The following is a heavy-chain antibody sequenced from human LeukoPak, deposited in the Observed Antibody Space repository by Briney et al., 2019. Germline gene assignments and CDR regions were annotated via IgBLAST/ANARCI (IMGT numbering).Heavy chain of an antibody. CDR2: INPRGGST. J-gene: IGHJ4*02. V-gene: IGHV1-46*01. CDR3: ARGAAGSCFDY. Sequence: ASVKVSCKASGYTFTRNYMHWVRQAPGQGLEWMGIINPRGGSTTYAQKFQGRLTMTRDTSTSTVYMELSSLRSEDTAVYYCARGAAGSCFDYWGQGTLVTVSS. D-gene: IGHD6-13*01. CDR1: GYTFTRNY.